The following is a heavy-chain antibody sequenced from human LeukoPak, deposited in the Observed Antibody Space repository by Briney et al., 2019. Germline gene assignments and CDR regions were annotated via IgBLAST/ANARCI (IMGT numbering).Heavy chain of an antibody. CDR3: ARDGYCTSASCYLPEYFQH. Sequence: GGSLRLSCAASGFTFSDYYMTWVRQAPGKGLEWVSYITGSGGSMYYADSVKGRFTISRDNAKNSLYLQMNSLRAEDTAVYYCARDGYCTSASCYLPEYFQHWGQGTLVTVSS. D-gene: IGHD2-2*01. J-gene: IGHJ1*01. CDR2: ITGSGGSM. V-gene: IGHV3-11*04. CDR1: GFTFSDYY.